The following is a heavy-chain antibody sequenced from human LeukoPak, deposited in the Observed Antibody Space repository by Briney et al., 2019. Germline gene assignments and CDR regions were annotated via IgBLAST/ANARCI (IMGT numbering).Heavy chain of an antibody. Sequence: KAGGSLRLSCAASGFTFSSYSMSWVRQAPGKGLEWVSSISSSSSYIYYADSVKGRFTISRDNAKNSLYLQMNSLRAEDTAVYYCARDYTATTWLDYWGQGTLVTVSS. CDR2: ISSSSSYI. D-gene: IGHD3-16*01. CDR3: ARDYTATTWLDY. J-gene: IGHJ4*02. CDR1: GFTFSSYS. V-gene: IGHV3-21*01.